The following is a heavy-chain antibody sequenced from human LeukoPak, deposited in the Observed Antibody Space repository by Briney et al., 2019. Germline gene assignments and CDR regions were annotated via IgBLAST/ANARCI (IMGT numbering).Heavy chain of an antibody. CDR2: INPNSGGT. CDR1: GGTFSSYT. CDR3: ARDREVGSTDDTFDI. D-gene: IGHD1-26*01. Sequence: ASVKVSCKACGGTFSSYTISWVRQAPGQGLEWMGRINPNSGGTNYAQKFQGRVTMTRDTSISTDYMELSSLRSDDTAVYYCARDREVGSTDDTFDIWGQGTMVTVSP. V-gene: IGHV1-2*06. J-gene: IGHJ3*02.